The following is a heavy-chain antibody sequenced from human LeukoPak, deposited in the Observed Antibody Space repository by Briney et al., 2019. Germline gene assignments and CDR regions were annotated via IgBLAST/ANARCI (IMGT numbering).Heavy chain of an antibody. V-gene: IGHV3-30*02. CDR1: GFTFSSYG. CDR2: VRYDGSNK. D-gene: IGHD3-9*01. Sequence: PGGSLRLSCAASGFTFSSYGMHWVRQAPGKGLEWVAFVRYDGSNKYYADSVKGRFTISRDNSKNTLYLQMNSLRAEDTAVYYCAKAGPDPVLKLQFDWLSQSFDYWGQGTLVTVSS. CDR3: AKAGPDPVLKLQFDWLSQSFDY. J-gene: IGHJ4*02.